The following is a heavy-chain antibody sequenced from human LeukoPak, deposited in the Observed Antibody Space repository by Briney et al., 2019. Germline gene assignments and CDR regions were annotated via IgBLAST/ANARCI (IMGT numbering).Heavy chain of an antibody. V-gene: IGHV3-23*01. D-gene: IGHD3-10*01. J-gene: IGHJ4*02. CDR1: GFTFSSYA. CDR3: AKDYYGSGSSIYYFDY. Sequence: PGRSLRLSCAASGFTFSSYAMSWVRQAPGKGLEWVSAISGSGGSTYYADSVKGRFTISRDNSKNTLYLQMNSLRAEDTAVYYCAKDYYGSGSSIYYFDYWGQGTLVTVSS. CDR2: ISGSGGST.